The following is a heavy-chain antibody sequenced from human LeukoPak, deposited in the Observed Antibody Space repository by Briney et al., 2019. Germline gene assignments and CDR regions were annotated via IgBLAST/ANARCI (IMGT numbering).Heavy chain of an antibody. CDR3: AKGIRPYYYDSSGYYYFDY. Sequence: PGGSLRLSCAASGFTFSSYAMSWVRQAPGKGLEWVSAISGSGGSTYYADSVKGRFTISRDNSKNTLYLQMNSLRAEDTAVYCCAKGIRPYYYDSSGYYYFDYWGQGTLVTVSS. CDR2: ISGSGGST. V-gene: IGHV3-23*01. J-gene: IGHJ4*02. CDR1: GFTFSSYA. D-gene: IGHD3-22*01.